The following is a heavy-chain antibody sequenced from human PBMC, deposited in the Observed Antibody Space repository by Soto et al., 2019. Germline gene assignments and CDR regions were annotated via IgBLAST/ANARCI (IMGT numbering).Heavy chain of an antibody. V-gene: IGHV4-34*01. Sequence: SETLSLTCAVYGGSFSGYYWSWIRQPPGKGLEWIGEINHSGSTNYNPSLKSRVTISVDTSKNQFSLKLSSVTAADTAVYYCARVRGYSYGNYDYWGQGTLVTVS. CDR3: ARVRGYSYGNYDY. CDR1: GGSFSGYY. D-gene: IGHD5-18*01. CDR2: INHSGST. J-gene: IGHJ4*02.